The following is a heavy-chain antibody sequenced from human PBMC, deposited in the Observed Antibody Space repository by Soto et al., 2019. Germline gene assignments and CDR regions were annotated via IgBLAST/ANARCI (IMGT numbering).Heavy chain of an antibody. CDR3: AKGGWYTSSSPSDC. V-gene: IGHV3-30*18. J-gene: IGHJ4*02. D-gene: IGHD6-6*01. CDR1: GFTLSGND. CDR2: MSYDGSHQ. Sequence: QVQLVESGGGVVQPGRSLRLSCAASGFTLSGNDMHWVRQAPGKGPEWVAVMSYDGSHQYYADSVKGRFTISRDTSKSTLYLQMNSLRTEYTAVYYCAKGGWYTSSSPSDCWGQGTLVTVSS.